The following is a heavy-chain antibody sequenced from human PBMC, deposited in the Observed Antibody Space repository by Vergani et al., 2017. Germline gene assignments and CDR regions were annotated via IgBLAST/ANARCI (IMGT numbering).Heavy chain of an antibody. CDR3: TTDAGIAVAGTYYYYYMDV. CDR1: GFTFSSYG. Sequence: VQLVESGGGVVQPGRSLRLSCAASGFTFSSYGMHWVRQAPGKGLEWVGRIKSKTDGGTTDYAAPVKGRFTISRDDSKNTLYLQMNSLKTEDTAVYYCTTDAGIAVAGTYYYYYMDVWGKGTTVTVSS. CDR2: IKSKTDGGTT. V-gene: IGHV3-15*01. D-gene: IGHD6-19*01. J-gene: IGHJ6*03.